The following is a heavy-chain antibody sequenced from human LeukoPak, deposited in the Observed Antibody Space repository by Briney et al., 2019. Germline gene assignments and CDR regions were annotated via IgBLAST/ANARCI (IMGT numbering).Heavy chain of an antibody. J-gene: IGHJ4*02. CDR2: IYPGESDA. CDR3: ARQDYDILTGYYPFDY. D-gene: IGHD3-9*01. Sequence: GGSLQISCKGSGSRFTSYWIGWVRQMPGKGLKWMGIIYPGESDARYSPSFQGQVTISADKSSSTAYLQWSSLKASDTAMYYCARQDYDILTGYYPFDYWGQGTLVTASS. V-gene: IGHV5-51*01. CDR1: GSRFTSYW.